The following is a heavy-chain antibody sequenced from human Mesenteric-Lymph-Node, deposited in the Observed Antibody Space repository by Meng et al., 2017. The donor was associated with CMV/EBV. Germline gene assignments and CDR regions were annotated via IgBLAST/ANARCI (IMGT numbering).Heavy chain of an antibody. CDR2: IYPGDSDT. D-gene: IGHD3-3*01. CDR1: GYSFTSYW. J-gene: IGHJ6*02. Sequence: KVSCKGSGYSFTSYWIGWVRQTPGKGLEWMGIIYPGDSDTRYSPSFQGQVTISADKSISTAYLQWSSLKASDTAMYYCARRGTDTYYDFWSGYLDYGMDVWGQGTTVTVSS. V-gene: IGHV5-51*01. CDR3: ARRGTDTYYDFWSGYLDYGMDV.